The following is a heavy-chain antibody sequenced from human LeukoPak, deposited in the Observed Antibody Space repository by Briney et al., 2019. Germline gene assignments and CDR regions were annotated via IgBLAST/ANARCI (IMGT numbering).Heavy chain of an antibody. CDR1: GFTFSSYG. CDR2: IWYDGSNK. J-gene: IGHJ4*02. CDR3: AKDDGDYYDSSGYPDY. Sequence: GRSLRLSCAASGFTFSSYGMHWVRQAPGKGLEWVAVIWYDGSNKYYADSVKGRFTISRDNSKNTLYLQMNSLRAEVTAVYYCAKDDGDYYDSSGYPDYWGQGTLVTVSS. V-gene: IGHV3-33*06. D-gene: IGHD3-22*01.